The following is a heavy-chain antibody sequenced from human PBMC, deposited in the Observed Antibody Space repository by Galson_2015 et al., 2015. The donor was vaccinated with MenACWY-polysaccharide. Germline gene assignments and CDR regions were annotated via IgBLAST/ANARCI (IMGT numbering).Heavy chain of an antibody. CDR2: IYSGGTI. V-gene: IGHV3-66*01. CDR1: GFTVISNY. J-gene: IGHJ4*02. Sequence: SLRLSCAVSGFTVISNYMSWVRQAPGKGLEWVSTIYSGGTIYYAESVKGRFTISRDNSKNTLFLQMHSLRADDTAVYYCARDTADLSTGYAPQYFDFWGQGTLVTVSS. D-gene: IGHD3-22*01. CDR3: ARDTADLSTGYAPQYFDF.